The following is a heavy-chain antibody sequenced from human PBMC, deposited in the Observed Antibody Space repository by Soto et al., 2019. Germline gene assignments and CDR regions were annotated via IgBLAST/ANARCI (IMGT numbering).Heavy chain of an antibody. J-gene: IGHJ6*02. CDR2: IVPLFGTS. CDR3: ARGGYSSTWSNLLDRSGPDV. Sequence: GASVKVSCKASGATFSSYAISWVRQAPGQGLEWMGGIVPLFGTSNYAQKFQGRVTITADTSTSTAYMELSGLRSGDTAIYYCARGGYSSTWSNLLDRSGPDVWGQGTTVTVSS. V-gene: IGHV1-69*06. CDR1: GATFSSYA. D-gene: IGHD6-13*01.